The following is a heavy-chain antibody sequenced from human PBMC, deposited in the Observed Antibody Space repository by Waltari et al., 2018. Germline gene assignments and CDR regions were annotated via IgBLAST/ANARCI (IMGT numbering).Heavy chain of an antibody. CDR2: IYYSGIT. CDR3: ARVGIAAPGRYYYYYMDV. D-gene: IGHD6-6*01. CDR1: GGSISSYY. Sequence: QVQLQESGPGLVKPSETLSLTCTVSGGSISSYYWSWIRQPPGKGLEWIGYIYYSGITNYNPSLKSRVTISVDTSKNQFSLKLSSVTAADTAVYYCARVGIAAPGRYYYYYMDVWGKGTTVTISS. J-gene: IGHJ6*03. V-gene: IGHV4-59*01.